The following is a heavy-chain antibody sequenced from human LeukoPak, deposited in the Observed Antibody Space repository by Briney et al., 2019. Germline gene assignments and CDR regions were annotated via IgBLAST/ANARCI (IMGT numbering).Heavy chain of an antibody. D-gene: IGHD3-22*01. Sequence: SETLSLTCTVSGGSISSYYWSWIRQPPGKGLEWIGYIYYSGSTNYNPSLKSRVTISVDTSKNQFSLKLSSVTAADTAVYYCARSIAYYYGSSGYYYYYYGMDVWGQGTTVTVSS. V-gene: IGHV4-59*01. J-gene: IGHJ6*02. CDR3: ARSIAYYYGSSGYYYYYYGMDV. CDR1: GGSISSYY. CDR2: IYYSGST.